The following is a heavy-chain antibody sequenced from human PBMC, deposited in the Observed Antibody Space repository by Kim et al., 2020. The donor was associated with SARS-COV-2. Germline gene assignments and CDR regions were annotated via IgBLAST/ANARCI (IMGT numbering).Heavy chain of an antibody. Sequence: SETLSLTCTVSGGSISSSSYYWGWIRQPPGKGLEWIGSIYYSGSTYYNPSLKSRVTISVDTSKNQFSLKLSSVTAADTAVYYCATSRRADTAMGPRAFDYWGQGTLVTVSS. D-gene: IGHD5-18*01. J-gene: IGHJ4*02. CDR2: IYYSGST. CDR1: GGSISSSSYY. V-gene: IGHV4-39*01. CDR3: ATSRRADTAMGPRAFDY.